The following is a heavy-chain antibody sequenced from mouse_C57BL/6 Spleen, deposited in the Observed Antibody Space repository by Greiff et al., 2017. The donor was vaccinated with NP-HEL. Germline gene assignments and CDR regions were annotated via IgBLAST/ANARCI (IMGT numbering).Heavy chain of an antibody. J-gene: IGHJ3*01. CDR2: ISSGSSTI. CDR3: AMGGDAY. V-gene: IGHV5-17*01. Sequence: DVQLQESGGGLVKPGGSLKLSCAASGFTFSDYGMHWVRQAPEKGLEWVAYISSGSSTIYYADTVKGRFTISRDNAKNTLFLQMTSLRSEDTAMYYCAMGGDAYWGQGTLVTVSA. CDR1: GFTFSDYG.